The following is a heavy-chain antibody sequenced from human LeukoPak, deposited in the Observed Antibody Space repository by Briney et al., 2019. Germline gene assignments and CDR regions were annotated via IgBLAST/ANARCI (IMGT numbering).Heavy chain of an antibody. D-gene: IGHD2-8*02. J-gene: IGHJ4*02. Sequence: GGSLRLSCAASGFTFSSFGMHWVRQAPGEGLEWMAYIGYTGTDTYYADSVKGRFTISRDNSKNTVHLQVNSLRAADTALYSCARDLTERKYYIAYWGQGTLVTVSS. CDR3: ARDLTERKYYIAY. CDR1: GFTFSSFG. CDR2: IGYTGTDT. V-gene: IGHV3-30*02.